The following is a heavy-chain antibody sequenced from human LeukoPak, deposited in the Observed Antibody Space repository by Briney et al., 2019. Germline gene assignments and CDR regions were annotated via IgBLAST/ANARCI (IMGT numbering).Heavy chain of an antibody. CDR3: AAAFGRWSAGTFDY. CDR1: GFTFTSSA. V-gene: IGHV1-58*01. Sequence: GASVKVSCKASGFTFTSSAVRWVRQARGQRLEWMGWIVVGSGNTNYAQKFQERVTITRDMSTSTAYMELSSLRSEDTAVYYCAAAFGRWSAGTFDYWGQGTLVTVSS. CDR2: IVVGSGNT. J-gene: IGHJ4*02. D-gene: IGHD3-10*01.